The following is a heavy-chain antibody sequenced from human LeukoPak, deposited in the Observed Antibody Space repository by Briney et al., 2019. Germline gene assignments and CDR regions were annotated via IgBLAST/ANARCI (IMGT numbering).Heavy chain of an antibody. Sequence: SETLSLTCSVSGDSISSSSSYWGWIRQPPGKGLEWIGSIYYSGSTYYNTSLKSRVTISVDTSKNQFSLKLNSVTAADTAVYYCASWGATHHYFDSWGRGTLVTVSS. D-gene: IGHD1-26*01. CDR1: GDSISSSSSY. CDR3: ASWGATHHYFDS. CDR2: IYYSGST. J-gene: IGHJ4*02. V-gene: IGHV4-39*01.